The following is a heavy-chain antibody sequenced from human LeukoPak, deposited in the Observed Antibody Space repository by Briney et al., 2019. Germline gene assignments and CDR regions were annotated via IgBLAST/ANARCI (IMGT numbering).Heavy chain of an antibody. V-gene: IGHV4-59*12. D-gene: IGHD5-12*01. Sequence: PSETLSLTCTVSGGSISSYYWSWIRQPPGKGLEWIGYIYHSGSTNYTSSLKSRVTISVDTSNNQFSLKVSSVTAADTAVYYFARDSAAATGYNGAFDIWGQGTMVTVSS. CDR3: ARDSAAATGYNGAFDI. CDR1: GGSISSYY. CDR2: IYHSGST. J-gene: IGHJ3*02.